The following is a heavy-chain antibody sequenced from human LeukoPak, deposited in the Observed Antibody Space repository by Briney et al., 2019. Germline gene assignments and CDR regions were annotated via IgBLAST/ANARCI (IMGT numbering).Heavy chain of an antibody. Sequence: PSQTLSLTCTVPGGSISIGDYYCRWIRQPPGKGLEWIGYIYYSGSTYYNPSLKSRVTISVDTSKNQFSLKLSSVTAADTAVYYCARANYDSSGYYQRLTWFDPWGQGTLVTVSS. CDR3: ARANYDSSGYYQRLTWFDP. V-gene: IGHV4-30-4*01. CDR1: GGSISIGDYY. D-gene: IGHD3-22*01. CDR2: IYYSGST. J-gene: IGHJ5*02.